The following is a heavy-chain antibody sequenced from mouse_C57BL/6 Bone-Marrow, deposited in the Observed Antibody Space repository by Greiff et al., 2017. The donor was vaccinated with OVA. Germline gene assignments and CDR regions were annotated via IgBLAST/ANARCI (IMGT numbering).Heavy chain of an antibody. Sequence: DVQLVESGGDLVKPGGSLKLSCAASGFTFSSYGMSWVRQTPDKRLEWVATISSGGSYTYYPDSVKGRFTISRDNAKNTLYLQMSSLKSEDTAMYYCARGGTPVGFAYWGQGTLVTVSA. CDR1: GFTFSSYG. CDR2: ISSGGSYT. V-gene: IGHV5-6*01. D-gene: IGHD3-3*01. CDR3: ARGGTPVGFAY. J-gene: IGHJ3*01.